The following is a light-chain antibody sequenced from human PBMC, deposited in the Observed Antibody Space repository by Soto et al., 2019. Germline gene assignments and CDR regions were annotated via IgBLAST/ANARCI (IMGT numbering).Light chain of an antibody. Sequence: QSVLTQPPSVSAAPGQKVTISCSGISSNIGNNYVSWYQQHPGRAPQLIIYEVRNRPSGISFRFSGSKSGNTASLTISGLQAEDEADYYCSSYTSKSSLIFGGGTKVTVL. CDR1: SSNIGNNY. V-gene: IGLV2-14*01. J-gene: IGLJ2*01. CDR2: EVR. CDR3: SSYTSKSSLI.